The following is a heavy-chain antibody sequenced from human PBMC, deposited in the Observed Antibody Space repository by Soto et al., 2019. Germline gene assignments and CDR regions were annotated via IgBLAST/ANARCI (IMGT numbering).Heavy chain of an antibody. CDR2: IIPIFGTA. D-gene: IGHD5-12*01. CDR3: ATSRNSGYVYVHY. CDR1: GGTFSTYA. Sequence: QVQLVQSGAEVKKPGSPVKVSCKASGGTFSTYAISWVRQAPGQGLEWMGGIIPIFGTANYGQKFQDRVTITADEATSTAYLELSSLRSEDPAVYYCATSRNSGYVYVHYRGQGTLVTVSS. J-gene: IGHJ4*02. V-gene: IGHV1-69*12.